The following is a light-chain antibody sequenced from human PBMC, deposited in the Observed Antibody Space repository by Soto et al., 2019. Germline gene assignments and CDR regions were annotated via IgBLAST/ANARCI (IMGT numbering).Light chain of an antibody. CDR3: QLYSGSPWT. CDR1: QSVSNS. CDR2: DAS. Sequence: EIVLTQSPVTLSLSPGERATLSCRASQSVSNSLAWYQQKPGQAPRLLIYDASNRATGIPARFSGSGSGTDFTLTISRLEPEDFEVYYCQLYSGSPWTFGQGTKVEIK. J-gene: IGKJ1*01. V-gene: IGKV3-11*01.